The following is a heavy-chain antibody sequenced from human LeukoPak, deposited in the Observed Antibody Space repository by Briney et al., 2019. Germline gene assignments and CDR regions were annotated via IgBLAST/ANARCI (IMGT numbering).Heavy chain of an antibody. J-gene: IGHJ4*02. CDR1: GGSISSYY. D-gene: IGHD5-18*01. CDR3: ARAGYSYGTGYYFDY. CDR2: IYYTGAT. Sequence: KPSETLSLTCTVSGGSISSYYWSWIRLPPGKGLEWIAYIYYTGATYYNPSLKSRVTISLDTSKNQFSLKLSSVTAADAAVYYCARAGYSYGTGYYFDYWGQGALVTVSS. V-gene: IGHV4-59*01.